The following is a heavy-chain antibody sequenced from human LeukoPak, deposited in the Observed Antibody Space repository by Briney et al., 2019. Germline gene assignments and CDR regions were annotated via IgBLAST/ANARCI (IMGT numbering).Heavy chain of an antibody. J-gene: IGHJ4*02. CDR1: GFTFSRYS. Sequence: PGGSLRLSCAASGFTFSRYSMNWVRQAPGKGLEWVSCISSSSSYIYYANSVKGRFTISRDNSKNTLYLQMNSLRAEDTAVYYCASRDYGSDPFDYWGQGTLVTVSS. V-gene: IGHV3-21*01. D-gene: IGHD3-10*01. CDR3: ASRDYGSDPFDY. CDR2: ISSSSSYI.